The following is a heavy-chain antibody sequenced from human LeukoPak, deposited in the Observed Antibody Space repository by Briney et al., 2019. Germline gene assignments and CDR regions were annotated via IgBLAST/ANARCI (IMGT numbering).Heavy chain of an antibody. V-gene: IGHV3-23*01. J-gene: IGHJ4*02. CDR1: EFSVGSNY. CDR2: ISGSGGST. CDR3: AKGGRYWDY. D-gene: IGHD2-8*02. Sequence: GGSLRLSCAASEFSVGSNYMTWVRQAPGQGLEWVSGISGSGGSTYYADSVKGRFTISRDNSKNTLYLQMNSLRAEDTAVYYCAKGGRYWDYWGRGTLVTVSS.